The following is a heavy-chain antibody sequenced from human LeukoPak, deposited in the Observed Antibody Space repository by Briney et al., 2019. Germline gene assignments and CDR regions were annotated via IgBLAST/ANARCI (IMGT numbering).Heavy chain of an antibody. D-gene: IGHD3-9*01. CDR3: ARGLTIFDYWYFDL. V-gene: IGHV4-4*02. CDR1: GGSISSSNC. Sequence: SEALSLTCAVSGGSISSSNCRSWVRPPPGKGREWIGEIYYSGSTNYNPSFKRRVHISGQQSKNQFSLKLSSVTAADTAVYYCARGLTIFDYWYFDLWGRGTLVTVSS. CDR2: IYYSGST. J-gene: IGHJ2*01.